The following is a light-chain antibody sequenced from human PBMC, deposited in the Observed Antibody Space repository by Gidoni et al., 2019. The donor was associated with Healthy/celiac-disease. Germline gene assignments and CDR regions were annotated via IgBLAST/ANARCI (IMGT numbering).Light chain of an antibody. CDR2: ENN. CDR3: GTWDSSLSAGV. Sequence: QSVLAQPPSVSAAPGQKVTISCSGSSSNIWNNYNYVSWYQQLPGTAPKLLIYENNKRPSGIPDRFSGSKSGTSATLGITGLQTGDEADYYCGTWDSSLSAGVFGGGTQLTVL. J-gene: IGLJ7*01. CDR1: SSNIWNNYNY. V-gene: IGLV1-51*02.